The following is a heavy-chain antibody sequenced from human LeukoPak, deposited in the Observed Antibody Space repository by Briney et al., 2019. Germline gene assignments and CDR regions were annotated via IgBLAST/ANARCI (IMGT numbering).Heavy chain of an antibody. V-gene: IGHV1-8*01. Sequence: ASVKVSCKASGYTFTSYDINWVRQATGQGLEWMGWMNPNSGNTGYAQKFQGRVTMTRNTSISTAYMELSSLRSEDTAVYYCASEGIELRYFDWLLRRGPSDAFDIWGQGTMVTVSS. CDR1: GYTFTSYD. CDR3: ASEGIELRYFDWLLRRGPSDAFDI. D-gene: IGHD3-9*01. J-gene: IGHJ3*02. CDR2: MNPNSGNT.